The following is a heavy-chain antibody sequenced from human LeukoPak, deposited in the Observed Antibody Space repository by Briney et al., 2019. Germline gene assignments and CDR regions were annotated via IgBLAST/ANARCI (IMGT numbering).Heavy chain of an antibody. D-gene: IGHD4-17*01. V-gene: IGHV1-2*02. J-gene: IGHJ6*03. CDR2: INPNSGGT. Sequence: ASVKVSCKASGYTFTGYYMHWVRQAPGQGLEWMGWINPNSGGTNYAQKFQGRVTMTRDASISTAYMELSSLRSEDTAVYYCARTSTTGPHYYYYYMDVWGKGTTVTVSS. CDR3: ARTSTTGPHYYYYYMDV. CDR1: GYTFTGYY.